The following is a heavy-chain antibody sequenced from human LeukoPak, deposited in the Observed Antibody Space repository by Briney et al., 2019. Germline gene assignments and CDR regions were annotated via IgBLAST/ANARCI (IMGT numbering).Heavy chain of an antibody. J-gene: IGHJ4*02. V-gene: IGHV3-21*04. CDR1: GFTFSSYS. CDR3: AKLSQWLPHY. Sequence: PGGSLRLSCAASGFTFSSYSMNWVRQAPGKGLEWVSSISSSSSYIYYADSVKGRFTISRDNSKNTLYLQMNSLRAEDTAVYYCAKLSQWLPHYWGQGTLVTVSS. D-gene: IGHD6-19*01. CDR2: ISSSSSYI.